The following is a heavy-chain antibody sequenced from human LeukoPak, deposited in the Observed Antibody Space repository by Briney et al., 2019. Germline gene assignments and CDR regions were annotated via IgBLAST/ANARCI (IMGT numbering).Heavy chain of an antibody. CDR3: VKDANYYDSSGYYDY. J-gene: IGHJ4*02. V-gene: IGHV3-64D*06. D-gene: IGHD3-22*01. CDR2: ISTSGGST. Sequence: PGGSLRLSCSASGFTFSRYLMHWVRQAPGKGLEYVSAISTSGGSTYYADSVKGRFTISRDNSKNTLYLQMSSLRTEDTAVYYCVKDANYYDSSGYYDYWGQGTLVTVSS. CDR1: GFTFSRYL.